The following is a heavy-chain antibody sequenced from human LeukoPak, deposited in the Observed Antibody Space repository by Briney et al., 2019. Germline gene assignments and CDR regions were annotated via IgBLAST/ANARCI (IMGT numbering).Heavy chain of an antibody. CDR3: ARGLRPPGKRCSGGSCYSKAFDI. D-gene: IGHD2-15*01. CDR2: INHSGST. V-gene: IGHV4-34*01. J-gene: IGHJ3*02. CDR1: GGSFSDYY. Sequence: PSETLSLTCAVYGGSFSDYYWSCIRQPPGKGLEWIGEINHSGSTNYNPSLKSRVTISVDTSKNQFSLKLSSVTAADTAVYYCARGLRPPGKRCSGGSCYSKAFDIWGQGTMVTVSS.